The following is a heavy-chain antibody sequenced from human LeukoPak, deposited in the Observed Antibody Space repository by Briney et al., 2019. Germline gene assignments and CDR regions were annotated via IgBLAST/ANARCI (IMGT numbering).Heavy chain of an antibody. V-gene: IGHV3-30*04. CDR3: ARDVNKVVVSTFDY. D-gene: IGHD3-22*01. CDR1: GFTFSSYA. CDR2: ISYDGSNK. Sequence: GGSLRLSCAASGFTFSSYAMHWVRQAPGKGLEWVAVISYDGSNKYCADSVKGRFTISRDNSKNTLYLQMNSLRAEDTAVYYCARDVNKVVVSTFDYWGQGTLVTVSS. J-gene: IGHJ4*02.